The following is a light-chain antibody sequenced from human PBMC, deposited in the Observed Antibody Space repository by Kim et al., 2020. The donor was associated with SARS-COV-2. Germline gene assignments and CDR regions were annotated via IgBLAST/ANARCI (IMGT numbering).Light chain of an antibody. J-gene: IGKJ1*01. V-gene: IGKV1-27*01. CDR3: QKYDSAPWT. CDR1: QAISKD. CDR2: AAS. Sequence: DIQMTQSPSSLSVSVGDEVTITCRASQAISKDLAWYQQKPGKAPKVLIYAASSLQSGVPSRFRGSGSGTDFSLTISSLQPEDVATYYRQKYDSAPWTVGQGTKVDIK.